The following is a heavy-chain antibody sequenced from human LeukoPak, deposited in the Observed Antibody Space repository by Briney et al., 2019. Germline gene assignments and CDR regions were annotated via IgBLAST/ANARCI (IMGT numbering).Heavy chain of an antibody. D-gene: IGHD5-12*01. V-gene: IGHV3-64D*06. CDR2: INGDGRTT. CDR3: VGDQVDDTGYLR. Sequence: GGSLRLSCSASGFIFSTYTMYWVRQAPGKGLEYVSVINGDGRTTYYIDSVKGRFTISRDNSKNTLYLQMSSLRADDTAVYYCVGDQVDDTGYLRWGQGTRVTVSA. CDR1: GFIFSTYT. J-gene: IGHJ4*02.